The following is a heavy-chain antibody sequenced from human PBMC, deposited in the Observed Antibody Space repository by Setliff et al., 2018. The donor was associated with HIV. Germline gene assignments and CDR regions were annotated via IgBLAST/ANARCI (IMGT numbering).Heavy chain of an antibody. Sequence: PWGSLRLSCAASGFSVSSSYMSWVRQAPGKGLEWVSVIYVGDTTYYADSVKGRFTISRDNAKNMLYLQMNSLSADDTAVYYCVRGSGYYYFDNWGQGALVTVSS. CDR3: VRGSGYYYFDN. V-gene: IGHV3-66*01. CDR2: IYVGDTT. CDR1: GFSVSSSY. J-gene: IGHJ4*02. D-gene: IGHD3-22*01.